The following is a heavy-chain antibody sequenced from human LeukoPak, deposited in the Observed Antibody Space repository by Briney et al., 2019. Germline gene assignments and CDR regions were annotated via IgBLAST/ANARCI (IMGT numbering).Heavy chain of an antibody. CDR3: ARQSISARRAFDI. Sequence: SETLSLTCTVSGGSISSYYWSWIRQPPGKGLEYIGYSYYSGSTDYNPSLKSRVTISVDTSNQFSLMLTSVTAADTAVYYCARQSISARRAFDIWGQGTMVTVSS. CDR1: GGSISSYY. V-gene: IGHV4-59*08. J-gene: IGHJ3*02. CDR2: SYYSGST. D-gene: IGHD6-6*01.